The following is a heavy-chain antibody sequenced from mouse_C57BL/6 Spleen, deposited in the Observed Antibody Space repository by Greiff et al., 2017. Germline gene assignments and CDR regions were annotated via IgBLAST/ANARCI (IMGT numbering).Heavy chain of an antibody. J-gene: IGHJ2*01. Sequence: QVQLQQSGAELVMPGASVKLSCKASGYTFTSYWMHWVKQRPGQGLEWIGEIDPSDSYTNYNQKFKGKSTLTVDKSSSAAYMQLSSLTSEDSADYYCAREEWLQGGGYFDYWGQGTTLTVSS. CDR2: IDPSDSYT. V-gene: IGHV1-69*01. D-gene: IGHD2-2*01. CDR1: GYTFTSYW. CDR3: AREEWLQGGGYFDY.